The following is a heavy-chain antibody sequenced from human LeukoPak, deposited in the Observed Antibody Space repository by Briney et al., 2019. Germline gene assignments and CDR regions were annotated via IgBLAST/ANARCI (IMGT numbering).Heavy chain of an antibody. V-gene: IGHV3-33*01. J-gene: IGHJ4*02. CDR2: IWYDGSNK. Sequence: GSLRLSCAASGFTFSSYGMHWVRQAPVKGLEWVAVIWYDGSNKYYADSVKGRFTISRDNSKDTLYLQMNSLRAEDTAVYYCASSLRRIVGATGVDYWGQGTLVTVSS. CDR1: GFTFSSYG. D-gene: IGHD1-26*01. CDR3: ASSLRRIVGATGVDY.